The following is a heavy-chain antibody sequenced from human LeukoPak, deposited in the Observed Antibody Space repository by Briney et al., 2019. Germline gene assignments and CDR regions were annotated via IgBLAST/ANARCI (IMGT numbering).Heavy chain of an antibody. V-gene: IGHV4-34*01. D-gene: IGHD3-10*01. J-gene: IGHJ4*02. CDR3: AGNYGSSFDY. CDR2: INHSGST. Sequence: SETLSLTCAVYGGSFSGYYWSWIRQPPGKGLEWIGEINHSGSTNYNPSLKSRVTMSVDMSKNQFSLKLNSVTAADTAVYYCAGNYGSSFDYWGQGTLVTVSP. CDR1: GGSFSGYY.